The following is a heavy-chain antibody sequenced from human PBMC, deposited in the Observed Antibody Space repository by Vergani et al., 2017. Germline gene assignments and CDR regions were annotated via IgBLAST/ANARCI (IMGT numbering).Heavy chain of an antibody. CDR3: ARRNTYESYFDL. V-gene: IGHV3-23*01. D-gene: IGHD1-14*01. CDR1: GFTFSSYA. CDR2: ISGSGGST. Sequence: EVQLLEPGGGLVQPGGSLRLSCAASGFTFSSYAMSWVRQAPGKGLEWVSAISGSGGSTYYADSVKGRFTISRDNSKNTLYLQMNSLRAEDTAVYYCARRNTYESYFDLWGRGTLVTVSS. J-gene: IGHJ2*01.